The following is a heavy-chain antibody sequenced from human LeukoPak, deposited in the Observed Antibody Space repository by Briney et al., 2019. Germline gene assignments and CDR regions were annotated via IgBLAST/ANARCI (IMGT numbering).Heavy chain of an antibody. CDR2: VYHSGSA. D-gene: IGHD2-15*01. CDR1: GDSISSPKW. V-gene: IGHV4-4*02. CDR3: ARDLRGIVAPPR. Sequence: SGTLSLTCAVSGDSISSPKWWSWVRQPPGKGLEWIGEVYHSGSANYNPSVKSRVTISVDKSKNQFSLRLTSATAAATAVYYCARDLRGIVAPPRWGQGTLVSVSS. J-gene: IGHJ4*02.